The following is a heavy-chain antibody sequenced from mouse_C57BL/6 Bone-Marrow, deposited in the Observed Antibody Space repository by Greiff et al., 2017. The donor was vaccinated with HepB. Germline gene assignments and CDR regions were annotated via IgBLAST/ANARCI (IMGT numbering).Heavy chain of an antibody. Sequence: EVKLEESGGDLVKPGGSLKLSCAASGFTFSSYGMSWVRQTPDKRLEWVATISSGGSYTYYPDSVKGRFTISRDNAKNTLYLQMSSLKSEDTAMYYCARLDYYYGRSSFAYWGQGTLVTVSA. CDR1: GFTFSSYG. V-gene: IGHV5-6*02. CDR3: ARLDYYYGRSSFAY. D-gene: IGHD1-1*01. J-gene: IGHJ3*01. CDR2: ISSGGSYT.